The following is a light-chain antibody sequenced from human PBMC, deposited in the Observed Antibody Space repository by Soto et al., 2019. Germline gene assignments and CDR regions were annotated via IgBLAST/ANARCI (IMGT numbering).Light chain of an antibody. CDR1: QSVSSN. V-gene: IGKV3-15*01. Sequence: LVMTQSPATLSLSPGERATLSCRASQSVSSNLAWFQQKPGQAPRLLIYGASTRATGIPARFSGSGSGTEFTLTISSLQSEDFAIYYCQQYDKWPTWTFGQGT. J-gene: IGKJ1*01. CDR3: QQYDKWPTWT. CDR2: GAS.